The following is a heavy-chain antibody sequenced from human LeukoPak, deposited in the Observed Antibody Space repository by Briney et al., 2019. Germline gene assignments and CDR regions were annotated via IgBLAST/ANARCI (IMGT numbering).Heavy chain of an antibody. CDR1: GGSISSYY. CDR3: ARDGPTESY. V-gene: IGHV4-59*01. J-gene: IGHJ4*02. CDR2: IYYSGST. Sequence: PSETLSLTCTVSGGSISSYYWSWIRQPPGKGLERIGYIYYSGSTNYNPSLKSRVTISVDTSKDQFSLKLSSVTAADTAVYYCARDGPTESYWGQGTLVTVSS.